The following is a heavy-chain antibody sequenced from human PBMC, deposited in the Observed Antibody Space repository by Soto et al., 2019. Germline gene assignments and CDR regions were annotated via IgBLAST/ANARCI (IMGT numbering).Heavy chain of an antibody. D-gene: IGHD2-2*02. CDR1: RFTFSSCD. Sequence: EVQLVESGGDLVQPGGSLRLSCAANRFTFSSCDKQWVRQTTGKGLEWVSAIGTGGDTYYSDSVKGRFTISRENSKNSLYLQMNSLRAGDTAVYYCAREIQTPAGIFHWFYGLDVWGQGITVAVSS. CDR2: IGTGGDT. CDR3: AREIQTPAGIFHWFYGLDV. V-gene: IGHV3-13*04. J-gene: IGHJ6*02.